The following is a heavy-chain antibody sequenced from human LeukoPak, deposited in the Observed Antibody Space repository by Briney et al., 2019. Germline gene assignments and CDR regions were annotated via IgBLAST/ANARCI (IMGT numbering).Heavy chain of an antibody. CDR1: GDSVSSNSAA. Sequence: SQTLSLTYAISGDSVSSNSAAWNWIRQSPSRGLEWLGRTYYRSKWYNDYAVSVKSRITINPDTSKNQFSLQLNSVTPEDTAVYYCATTTSYCSSTSCYEEGLGGFDYWGQGTLVTVSS. J-gene: IGHJ4*02. V-gene: IGHV6-1*01. CDR2: TYYRSKWYN. CDR3: ATTTSYCSSTSCYEEGLGGFDY. D-gene: IGHD2-2*01.